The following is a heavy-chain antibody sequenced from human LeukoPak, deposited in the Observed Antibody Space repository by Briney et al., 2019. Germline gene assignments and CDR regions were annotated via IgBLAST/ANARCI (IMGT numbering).Heavy chain of an antibody. CDR2: IIPIFGTA. Sequence: GASVKVSCKASGGTFSSYAISWVRQAPGQGLEWMGGIIPIFGTANYPQKFQGRVTITADESTSTASMALSSLRSEDTAVYYCARGPFIGAFDIWGQGTMVTVSS. CDR3: ARGPFIGAFDI. CDR1: GGTFSSYA. V-gene: IGHV1-69*01. D-gene: IGHD2-15*01. J-gene: IGHJ3*02.